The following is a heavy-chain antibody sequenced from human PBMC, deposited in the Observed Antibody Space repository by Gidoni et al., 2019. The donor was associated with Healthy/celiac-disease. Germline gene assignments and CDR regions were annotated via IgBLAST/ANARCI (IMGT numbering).Heavy chain of an antibody. V-gene: IGHV3-23*01. J-gene: IGHJ4*02. CDR3: AKDDLDGDYSYRTYYFDY. Sequence: EVQLLESGGGLLQPGGSLRLSCPASGFTFSSYAMSWVRQAPGKGLEWVSAISGSGGSTYYADSVKGRFTISRDNSKNTLYLQMNSLRAEDTAVYYCAKDDLDGDYSYRTYYFDYWGQGTLVTVSS. D-gene: IGHD4-17*01. CDR1: GFTFSSYA. CDR2: ISGSGGST.